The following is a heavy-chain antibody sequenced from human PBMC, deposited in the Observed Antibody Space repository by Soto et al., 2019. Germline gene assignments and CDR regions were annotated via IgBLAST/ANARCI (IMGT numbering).Heavy chain of an antibody. D-gene: IGHD3-10*01. V-gene: IGHV4-59*01. CDR3: AREFGSGSYYHD. CDR1: GGSISSYY. CDR2: IFYSGST. Sequence: QVQLQESGPGLVKPSETLSLSCTVSGGSISSYYWSWIRQPPGKGLEWIGYIFYSGSTNYNPSLKSRVTISRDTSKNQFSLTLSSVTAADTAVYYCAREFGSGSYYHDWGQGTLVTVSS. J-gene: IGHJ4*02.